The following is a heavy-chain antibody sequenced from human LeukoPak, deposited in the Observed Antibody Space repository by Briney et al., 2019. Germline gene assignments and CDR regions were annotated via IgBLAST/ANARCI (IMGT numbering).Heavy chain of an antibody. CDR1: GFTFSSYG. Sequence: QSGGSLRLSYAASGFTFSSYGMHWVRQAPGKGLEWVAVIWYDGSNKYYADSVKGRFTISRDSSKNTVYLQMSSLRAEDTAVYYCARDDCTTTTCHGSWGQGTLVTVSS. CDR2: IWYDGSNK. D-gene: IGHD2-2*01. CDR3: ARDDCTTTTCHGS. V-gene: IGHV3-33*01. J-gene: IGHJ5*02.